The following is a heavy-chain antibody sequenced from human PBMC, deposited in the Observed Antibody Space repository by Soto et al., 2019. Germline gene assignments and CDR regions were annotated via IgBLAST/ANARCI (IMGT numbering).Heavy chain of an antibody. CDR2: INAGNGNT. V-gene: IGHV1-3*01. J-gene: IGHJ5*02. CDR1: GYTFTSYA. CDR3: ATTDVVPAAQLNWFDP. Sequence: GASVKVSCKASGYTFTSYAMHWVRQAPGQRLEWMGWINAGNGNTKYSQKFQGRVTITRDTSASTAYMELSSLRSEDTAVYYCATTDVVPAAQLNWFDPWGQGTLVTVSS. D-gene: IGHD2-2*01.